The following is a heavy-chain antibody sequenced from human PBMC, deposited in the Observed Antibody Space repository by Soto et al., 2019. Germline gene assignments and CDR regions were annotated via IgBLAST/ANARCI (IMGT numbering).Heavy chain of an antibody. D-gene: IGHD5-18*01. Sequence: QVQLVESGGGVVQPGRSLRLSCAASGFTFSSYAMHWVRQAPGKGLEWVAVISYDGSNKYYADSVKGRFTISRDNSKNTLYLQMNSLRAEDTAVYYCARGATKYSYGFESIDYWGQGTLVTVSS. CDR2: ISYDGSNK. CDR3: ARGATKYSYGFESIDY. V-gene: IGHV3-30-3*01. J-gene: IGHJ4*02. CDR1: GFTFSSYA.